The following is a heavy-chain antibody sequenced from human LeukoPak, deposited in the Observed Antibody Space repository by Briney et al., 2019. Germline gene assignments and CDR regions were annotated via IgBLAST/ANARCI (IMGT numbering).Heavy chain of an antibody. D-gene: IGHD6-13*01. Sequence: ASVKVSCKASGYTFTSYDINWVRQATGQGLEWMGWMNPNSGNTGYAQRFQGRVTMTRNTSISTAYMELSSLRSEDTAVYYCARGGRIAAAGWWFDPWGQGTLVTVSS. J-gene: IGHJ5*02. V-gene: IGHV1-8*01. CDR3: ARGGRIAAAGWWFDP. CDR1: GYTFTSYD. CDR2: MNPNSGNT.